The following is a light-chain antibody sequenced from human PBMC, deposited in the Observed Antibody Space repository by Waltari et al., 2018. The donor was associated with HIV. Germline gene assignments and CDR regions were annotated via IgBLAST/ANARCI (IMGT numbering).Light chain of an antibody. Sequence: SYDLTQPPPVSVSPGQTATIPCSRPKLGAQYASWYQQRPGQSPVLVIYEDVKRPSGIPERFSGSNSGNTATLTISGTQAMDESDYYCQAWDSHNVIFGGGTKLTVL. CDR2: EDV. V-gene: IGLV3-1*01. CDR1: KLGAQY. J-gene: IGLJ2*01. CDR3: QAWDSHNVI.